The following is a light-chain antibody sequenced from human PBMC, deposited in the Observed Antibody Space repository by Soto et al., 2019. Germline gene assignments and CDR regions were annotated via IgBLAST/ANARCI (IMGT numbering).Light chain of an antibody. Sequence: EFVLTQSPGTLSLSPGERATLSCRASQTVRNNYLAWYQQKPGQAPRLLIDDASSRATGIPDRFSGGGSGTEFTLTISSLQPDDFATYYCQQYNSYWTFGQGTKVDI. J-gene: IGKJ1*01. CDR1: QTVRNNY. V-gene: IGKV3-20*01. CDR2: DAS. CDR3: QQYNSYWT.